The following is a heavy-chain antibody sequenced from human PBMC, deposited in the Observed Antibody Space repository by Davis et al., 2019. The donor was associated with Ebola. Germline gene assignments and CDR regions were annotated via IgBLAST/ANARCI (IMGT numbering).Heavy chain of an antibody. D-gene: IGHD2-15*01. V-gene: IGHV4-31*11. CDR1: AYSFSGGGYY. CDR2: IYNSGIT. J-gene: IGHJ6*04. CDR3: ARGSATGYYNYGLDV. Sequence: SETLSLTCAVSAYSFSGGGYYWSWVRQHPGKGLEWIAYIYNSGITYYNPSLRSRVTIPVDTSKNQFSLKVNSVTAADTAVYYCARGSATGYYNYGLDVWGKGTTVTVSS.